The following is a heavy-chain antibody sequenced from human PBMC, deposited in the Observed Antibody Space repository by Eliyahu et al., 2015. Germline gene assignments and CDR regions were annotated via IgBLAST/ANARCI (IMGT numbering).Heavy chain of an antibody. V-gene: IGHV3-23*04. J-gene: IGHJ6*02. CDR2: ISGSGGST. CDR3: AKSIDYGSGGPPSFYGMDV. Sequence: EVQLVESGGGLVQPGGSLRLSCAASGFTFSSXALSWVRQAPGKGLEWVSAISGSGGSTYYADSVKGRFTISRDNSKNTLYLQMNSLRAEDTAVYYCAKSIDYGSGGPPSFYGMDVWGQGTTVTVSS. D-gene: IGHD3-10*01. CDR1: GFTFSSXA.